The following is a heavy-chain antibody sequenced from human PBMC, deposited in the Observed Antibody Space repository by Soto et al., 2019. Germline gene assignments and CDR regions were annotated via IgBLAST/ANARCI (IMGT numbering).Heavy chain of an antibody. J-gene: IGHJ4*02. V-gene: IGHV3-30*18. Sequence: QVQLVESGGGVVQPGRSLRLSCAASGFTFSSYGMHWVRQAPGKGLEWVAVISYDGSNKYYADSVKGRFTISRDNSKNTLYLQMNSLRAEDTAVYYCAKDLRIWGQGTLVTVSS. D-gene: IGHD3-16*01. CDR2: ISYDGSNK. CDR1: GFTFSSYG. CDR3: AKDLRI.